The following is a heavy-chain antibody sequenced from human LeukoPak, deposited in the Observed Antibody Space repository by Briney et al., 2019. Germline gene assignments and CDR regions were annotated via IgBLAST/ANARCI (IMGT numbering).Heavy chain of an antibody. V-gene: IGHV4-34*01. CDR3: TRMTAGHDY. CDR2: INHSGYT. Sequence: SETLSLTCAVSGVSFDDYYWSWVRQTPGKGREWIGEINHSGYTNDSPSLKSRVTLSIDTSRKQFSLNLRSVTVADTGIYYCTRMTAGHDYWGQGTLVTVSS. CDR1: GVSFDDYY. J-gene: IGHJ4*02. D-gene: IGHD2-21*02.